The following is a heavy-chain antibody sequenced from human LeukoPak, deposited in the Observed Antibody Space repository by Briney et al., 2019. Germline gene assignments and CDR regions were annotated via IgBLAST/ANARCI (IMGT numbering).Heavy chain of an antibody. V-gene: IGHV3-73*01. J-gene: IGHJ4*02. CDR2: IRSKANSYAT. Sequence: GGSLKLSCAASGFTFSGSAMHWVRQASGKGLEWVGRIRSKANSYATAYAASVKGRFTISRDDSKNTLYLQMNSLRAEDTAVYYCAKVATRFLEWSSGDYWGQGTLVAVSS. D-gene: IGHD3-3*01. CDR1: GFTFSGSA. CDR3: AKVATRFLEWSSGDY.